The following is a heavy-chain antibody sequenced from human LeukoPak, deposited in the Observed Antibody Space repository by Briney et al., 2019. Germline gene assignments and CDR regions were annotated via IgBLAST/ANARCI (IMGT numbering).Heavy chain of an antibody. Sequence: GGSLRLSCAASGFTFSSYGMSWVRQAPGKGLKCVSAISGSGGSTYYADSVKGRFTISRDNAKNSLYLQMHSLRAEDTAVYYCARDRSYGGSFDYWGQGTLVTVSS. CDR1: GFTFSSYG. V-gene: IGHV3-23*01. CDR3: ARDRSYGGSFDY. J-gene: IGHJ4*02. CDR2: ISGSGGST. D-gene: IGHD5-18*01.